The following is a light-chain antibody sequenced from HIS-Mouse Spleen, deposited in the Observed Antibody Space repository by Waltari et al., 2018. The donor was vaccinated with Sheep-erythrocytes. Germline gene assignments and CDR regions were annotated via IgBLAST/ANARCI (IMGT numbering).Light chain of an antibody. Sequence: QSALTQPRSVSGSPGQSVTISCTGTSSDVGGYKYVSWYQQHPGKAPKLMIYDVSKRPSGVPDRFSGSNTDNSASLTVSVLQAEDEADYYCCSYAGSYNHVFATGTKVTVL. CDR3: CSYAGSYNHV. CDR2: DVS. J-gene: IGLJ1*01. CDR1: SSDVGGYKY. V-gene: IGLV2-11*01.